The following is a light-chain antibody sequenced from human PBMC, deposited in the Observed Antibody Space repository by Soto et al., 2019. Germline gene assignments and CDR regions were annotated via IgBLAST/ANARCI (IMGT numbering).Light chain of an antibody. V-gene: IGKV3D-20*02. J-gene: IGKJ5*01. Sequence: ELVLTQSPGTLSLSPGESAALSCRASQPVSSNFLAWYQQKPGQAPRLLIYGVSSRASGIPDRFFGSGSGTDFTLTINRLEPEDFAVYYCQQRNDWPLTFGPGTRLEIK. CDR1: QPVSSNF. CDR2: GVS. CDR3: QQRNDWPLT.